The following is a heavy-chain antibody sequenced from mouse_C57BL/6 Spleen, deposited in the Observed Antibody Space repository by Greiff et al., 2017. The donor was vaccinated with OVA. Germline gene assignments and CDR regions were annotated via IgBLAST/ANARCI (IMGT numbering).Heavy chain of an antibody. D-gene: IGHD2-3*01. CDR2: IYPGDGDT. J-gene: IGHJ4*01. V-gene: IGHV1-82*01. CDR1: GYAFSSSW. Sequence: VQLQQSGPELVKPGASVKISCKASGYAFSSSWLNWVKQRPGKGLEWIGRIYPGDGDTNYNGKFKGKATLTADKSSSTAYMHLSSLTSEDSAVYFCADGHHKAMDYWGQGTSVTVSS. CDR3: ADGHHKAMDY.